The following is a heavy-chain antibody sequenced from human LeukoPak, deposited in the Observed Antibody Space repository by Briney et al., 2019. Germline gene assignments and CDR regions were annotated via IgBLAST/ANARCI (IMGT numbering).Heavy chain of an antibody. J-gene: IGHJ5*02. Sequence: SETLSLTCTISGGSISSGDYYWSWIRQPPGKGLEWIGYIYYSGSTNFNPSLKSRVTISVDTSKNQFSLKLSSVTAADTAVYYCARGDDSSGYYYLNWFDPWGQGTLVTVSS. CDR3: ARGDDSSGYYYLNWFDP. V-gene: IGHV4-61*08. D-gene: IGHD3-22*01. CDR2: IYYSGST. CDR1: GGSISSGDYY.